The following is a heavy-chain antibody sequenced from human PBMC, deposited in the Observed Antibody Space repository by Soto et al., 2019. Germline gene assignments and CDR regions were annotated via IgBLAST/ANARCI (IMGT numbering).Heavy chain of an antibody. CDR2: MNSDGSTI. D-gene: IGHD2-15*01. V-gene: IGHV3-74*01. CDR1: GFTFSNYW. J-gene: IGHJ4*02. Sequence: EVHLVESGGGLVQPGGSLRLSCAASGFTFSNYWMHWVRQVPGKGLLWLSRMNSDGSTIDYADSVKGRFTISRDNAKNKLYLQVNSLRAEDTAVYYCATAWSYRFDNWGQGTLVTGSS. CDR3: ATAWSYRFDN.